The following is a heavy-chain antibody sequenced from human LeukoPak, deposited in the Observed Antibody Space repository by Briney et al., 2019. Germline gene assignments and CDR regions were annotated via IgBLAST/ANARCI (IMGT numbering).Heavy chain of an antibody. V-gene: IGHV1-69*13. D-gene: IGHD5-18*01. J-gene: IGHJ5*02. CDR2: IIPIFGTA. CDR1: GGTFSSYA. CDR3: ARRPDTAMVYNWFDP. Sequence: SVKASCKASGGTFSSYAISWVRQAPGQGLEWMGGIIPIFGTANYAQKFQGRVTITADESTSTAYMELSSLRSEDAAVYYCARRPDTAMVYNWFDPWGQGTLVTVSS.